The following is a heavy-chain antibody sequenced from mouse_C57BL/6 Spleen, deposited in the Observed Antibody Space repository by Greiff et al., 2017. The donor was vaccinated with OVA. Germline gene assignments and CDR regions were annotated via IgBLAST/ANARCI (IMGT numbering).Heavy chain of an antibody. CDR2: IYPGNSDT. V-gene: IGHV1-5*01. CDR1: GYTFTSYW. Sequence: EVQLQQSGTVLARPGASVKMSCKTSGYTFTSYWMHWVKQRPGQGLEWIGAIYPGNSDTSYNQKFKGKAKLTAVTSASTAYMELSSLTNEDSAVYYCTRSYYSNYWYFDVWGTGTTVTVSS. CDR3: TRSYYSNYWYFDV. D-gene: IGHD2-5*01. J-gene: IGHJ1*03.